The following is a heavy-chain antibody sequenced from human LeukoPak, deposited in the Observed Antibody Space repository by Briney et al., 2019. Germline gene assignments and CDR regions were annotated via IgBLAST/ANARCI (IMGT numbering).Heavy chain of an antibody. J-gene: IGHJ5*02. CDR2: MNPNSGST. CDR1: GYIFSDYY. V-gene: IGHV1-2*02. CDR3: ARDVRKLYNWFDP. Sequence: ASVKVSCKASGYIFSDYYMHWVRQAPGQGLEWMGWMNPNSGSTNYAQKFQGRVTMTRDTSINTAYMELSRLRSDDTAVYFCARDVRKLYNWFDPWGQETLVTVSS.